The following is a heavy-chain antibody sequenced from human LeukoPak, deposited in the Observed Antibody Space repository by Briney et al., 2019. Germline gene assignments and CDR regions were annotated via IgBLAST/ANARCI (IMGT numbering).Heavy chain of an antibody. V-gene: IGHV4-34*01. Sequence: SETLSLTCAVYGGSFSGYYWSWIRQPPGKGLEWIGEINHSGSTNYNPSLKSRVTIPVDTSKNQFSLKLSSVTAADTAVYYCARGRRPGYYGMDVWGQGTTVTVSS. J-gene: IGHJ6*02. CDR1: GGSFSGYY. CDR3: ARGRRPGYYGMDV. D-gene: IGHD6-25*01. CDR2: INHSGST.